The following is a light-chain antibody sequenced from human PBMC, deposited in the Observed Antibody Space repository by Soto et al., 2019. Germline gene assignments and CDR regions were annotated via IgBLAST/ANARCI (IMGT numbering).Light chain of an antibody. Sequence: EIVLTQSPATLSVSPGESVTLSWRASQLFSSNLAWYQRRPGQSHRLLIYGSSTRATGVPARFSGSASGTEFTLTISSLQSEDFGVYYCQQYNDWPRTLGQGTRLEIK. J-gene: IGKJ5*01. V-gene: IGKV3-15*01. CDR3: QQYNDWPRT. CDR1: QLFSSN. CDR2: GSS.